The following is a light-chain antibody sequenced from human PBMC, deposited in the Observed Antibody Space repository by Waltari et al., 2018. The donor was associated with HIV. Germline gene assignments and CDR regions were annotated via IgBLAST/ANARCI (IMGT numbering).Light chain of an antibody. V-gene: IGKV4-1*01. J-gene: IGKJ1*01. CDR1: MSVLYDANNKNY. CDR2: WSS. Sequence: ATINCKSTMSVLYDANNKNYLAWYQQKPGQPPRLLISWSSIRESGVSARFTGSGSGTDFTLTIDNVQSDDVALYYCQQFYKIPWTFGQGTKVEI. CDR3: QQFYKIPWT.